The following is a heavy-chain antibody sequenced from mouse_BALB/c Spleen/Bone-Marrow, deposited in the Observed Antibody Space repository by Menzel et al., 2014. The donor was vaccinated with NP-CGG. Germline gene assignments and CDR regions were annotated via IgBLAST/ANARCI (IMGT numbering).Heavy chain of an antibody. Sequence: VKVVESGPGLVAPSQSLSITCTVSGFSLTSYGVHWVRQPPGKGLEWLGVIWAGGSTNYNSALMSGLSISKDNSKSQVFLKMNSLQTDDTAMYYCARALDSSGYGFAYWGQATLVTVSA. D-gene: IGHD3-2*01. CDR1: GFSLTSYG. J-gene: IGHJ3*01. CDR2: IWAGGST. CDR3: ARALDSSGYGFAY. V-gene: IGHV2-9*02.